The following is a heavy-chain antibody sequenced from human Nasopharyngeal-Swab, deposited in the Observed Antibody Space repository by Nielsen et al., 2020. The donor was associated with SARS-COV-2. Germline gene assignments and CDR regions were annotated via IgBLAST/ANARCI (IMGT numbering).Heavy chain of an antibody. CDR2: IGGSGVKT. J-gene: IGHJ4*02. Sequence: GGSLRLSCAASGFTFSSAMSWVRQAPGKGLECVSGIGGSGVKTYYADSVKGRFTISRDNAKNSLYLQMNSLRHEDTAVYYCASGTYDNAPGWGQGTLVTVSS. D-gene: IGHD1-1*01. CDR3: ASGTYDNAPG. V-gene: IGHV3-23*01. CDR1: GFTFSSA.